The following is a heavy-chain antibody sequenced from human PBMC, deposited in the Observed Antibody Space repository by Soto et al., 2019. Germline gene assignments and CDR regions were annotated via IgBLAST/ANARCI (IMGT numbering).Heavy chain of an antibody. CDR1: GGSIDTGGFY. D-gene: IGHD2-21*01. J-gene: IGHJ4*02. Sequence: QVQLQESGPGLVKPSQTLTLTCSVSGGSIDTGGFYWSWARQLPGKGLQWIGYIYYTGAAYYNPALKSRDVISLDTSANQFSLSLTSLTAADTAVYYCASGTFNDISFDSWGQGRLVTVSS. CDR3: ASGTFNDISFDS. V-gene: IGHV4-31*03. CDR2: IYYTGAA.